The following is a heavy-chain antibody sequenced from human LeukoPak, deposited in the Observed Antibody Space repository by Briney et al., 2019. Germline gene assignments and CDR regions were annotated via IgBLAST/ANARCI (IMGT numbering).Heavy chain of an antibody. Sequence: AGGSLRLSCAASGFTFSSYWMHWVRQAPGKGLVWVSRINSGGSDKTSADSVKGRFTISRDNAKNTLYLQMNRLRAGDTAMYYCARVGVFEAAAGQFDYWGQGTLVTVSS. CDR2: INSGGSDK. CDR3: ARVGVFEAAAGQFDY. D-gene: IGHD6-13*01. V-gene: IGHV3-74*01. J-gene: IGHJ4*02. CDR1: GFTFSSYW.